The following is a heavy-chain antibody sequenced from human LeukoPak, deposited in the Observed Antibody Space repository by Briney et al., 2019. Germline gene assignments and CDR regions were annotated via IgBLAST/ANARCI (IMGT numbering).Heavy chain of an antibody. D-gene: IGHD3-22*01. V-gene: IGHV1-2*02. CDR3: ARDPYYYDSSGYYAN. J-gene: IGHJ4*02. CDR1: GYTFTGYY. Sequence: ASVKVSCKASGYTFTGYYIHWVRQAPGQGLEWMGWINPNSGATNYAQKFQGRVTMTRDTSITTAYMELSRLRPDDTAVYYCARDPYYYDSSGYYANWGQGTLVTVSS. CDR2: INPNSGAT.